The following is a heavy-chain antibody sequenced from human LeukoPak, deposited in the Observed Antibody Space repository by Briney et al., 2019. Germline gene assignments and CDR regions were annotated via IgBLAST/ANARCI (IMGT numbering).Heavy chain of an antibody. CDR1: GGSISSSSYY. Sequence: PSETLSLTCTVSGGSISSSSYYWGWIRQPPGKGLEWIGSIYYSGSTYYNPSLKSRVTISVDTSENQFSLKLSSVTAADTAVYYCARDRQFYDILTGYSDYWGQGTLVTVSS. CDR2: IYYSGST. D-gene: IGHD3-9*01. CDR3: ARDRQFYDILTGYSDY. J-gene: IGHJ4*02. V-gene: IGHV4-39*07.